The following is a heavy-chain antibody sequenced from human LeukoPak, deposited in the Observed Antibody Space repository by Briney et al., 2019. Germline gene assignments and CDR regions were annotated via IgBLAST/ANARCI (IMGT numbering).Heavy chain of an antibody. Sequence: SETLSLTCTVSGGSLGSYHWSWIRQSPGRGLEWIGYVSYTGISDYNPSPKSRVTISIDTSKDQFSLKLTSVTAADTASYYCATTGGYSYGTFDYWGQGIPVTVSS. CDR2: VSYTGIS. V-gene: IGHV4-59*08. CDR1: GGSLGSYH. CDR3: ATTGGYSYGTFDY. J-gene: IGHJ4*02. D-gene: IGHD5-18*01.